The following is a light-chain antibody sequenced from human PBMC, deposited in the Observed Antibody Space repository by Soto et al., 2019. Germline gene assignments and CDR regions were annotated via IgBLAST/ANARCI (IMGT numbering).Light chain of an antibody. J-gene: IGKJ3*01. V-gene: IGKV1-39*01. CDR3: QQSYSTLGIT. CDR2: AAS. Sequence: DIQMTQSPSSPSASVGDRVTITCRASQSISSYLNWYQQKPGKAPKPLIYAASSLQSGVPSRFSGSGSGTDFTLTISSLQPEDFATYYCQQSYSTLGITFGPGTKVDIK. CDR1: QSISSY.